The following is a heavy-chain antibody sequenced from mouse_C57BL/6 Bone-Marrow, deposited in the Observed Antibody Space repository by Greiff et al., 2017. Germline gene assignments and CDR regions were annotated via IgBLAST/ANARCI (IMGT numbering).Heavy chain of an antibody. CDR2: IDPSDSYT. Sequence: VQLQQPGAELVMPGASVKLSCKASGYTFTSYWMHWVKQRPGQGLEWIGEIDPSDSYTNYNQKFKGKSTLTVDKSSSTAYMQLSSLTSEDSAVYYCVREGYDYPWFAYWGQGTLVTVSA. D-gene: IGHD2-4*01. V-gene: IGHV1-69*01. CDR1: GYTFTSYW. CDR3: VREGYDYPWFAY. J-gene: IGHJ3*01.